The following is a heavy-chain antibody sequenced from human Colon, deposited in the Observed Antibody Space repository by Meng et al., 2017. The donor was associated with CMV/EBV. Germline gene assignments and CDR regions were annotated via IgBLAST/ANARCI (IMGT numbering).Heavy chain of an antibody. CDR1: GFIFNNYA. J-gene: IGHJ4*02. V-gene: IGHV3-23*01. Sequence: VQLLEAGGGLLRRGGSLGLSWAASGFIFNNYALAWVRQAPGKGLEWVSSISASGATTYYADSVRGRFTISRDNSRDTVYLQMTSLRAEDTAVYYCATVTGTLDPFHYWGQGTLVTVSS. CDR2: ISASGATT. CDR3: ATVTGTLDPFHY. D-gene: IGHD1-1*01.